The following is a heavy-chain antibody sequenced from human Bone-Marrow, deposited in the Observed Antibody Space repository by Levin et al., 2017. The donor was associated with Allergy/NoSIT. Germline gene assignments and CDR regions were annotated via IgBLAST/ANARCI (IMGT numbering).Heavy chain of an antibody. CDR2: IYYGGST. V-gene: IGHV4-59*01. J-gene: IGHJ6*02. D-gene: IGHD3-9*01. CDR1: GGSISSYY. CDR3: ARGHITYDIVTGAKEYYYGVDV. Sequence: PGGSLRLSCTVSGGSISSYYWSWIRQPPGKGLEWIGFIYYGGSTKYNPSLKRRVTISVDTSKKQFSLKLSSVTAAAPAVYYCARGHITYDIVTGAKEYYYGVDVWGQGTTVTVSS.